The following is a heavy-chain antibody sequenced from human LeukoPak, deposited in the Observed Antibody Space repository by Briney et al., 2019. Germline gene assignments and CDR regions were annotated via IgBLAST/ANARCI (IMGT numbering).Heavy chain of an antibody. D-gene: IGHD3-22*01. CDR2: ISAYNGNT. V-gene: IGHV1-18*01. Sequence: ASVKVSCKASGYTFSSFGIGWVRQAPGQGFEGMGWISAYNGNTNFAQKFQERVTMTTDTSTSTAYMELRSLRSDDTAVYYCARDRWGHSSDWLLLGDVFDIWGQGTMVTVSS. CDR3: ARDRWGHSSDWLLLGDVFDI. J-gene: IGHJ3*02. CDR1: GYTFSSFG.